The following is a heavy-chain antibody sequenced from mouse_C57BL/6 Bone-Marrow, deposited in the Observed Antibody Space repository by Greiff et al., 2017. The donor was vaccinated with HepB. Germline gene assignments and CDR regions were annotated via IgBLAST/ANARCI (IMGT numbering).Heavy chain of an antibody. J-gene: IGHJ3*01. CDR2: IDPSDSYT. V-gene: IGHV1-50*01. Sequence: QVQLQQPGAELVKPGASVKLSCKASGYTFTSYWMQWVKQRPGQGLEWIGEIDPSDSYTNYNQKFKGKATLTVDTSSSTAYMQLSSLTSEDSAVYYCALYYDYDDWFAYWGQGTLVTVSA. CDR1: GYTFTSYW. D-gene: IGHD2-4*01. CDR3: ALYYDYDDWFAY.